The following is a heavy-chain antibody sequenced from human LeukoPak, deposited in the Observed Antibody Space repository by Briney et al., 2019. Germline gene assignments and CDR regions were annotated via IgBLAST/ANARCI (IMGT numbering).Heavy chain of an antibody. CDR2: INHNGNVN. D-gene: IGHD3-16*01. Sequence: GGSLRLSCAASGFTFSNYWMNWARQAPGKGLEWVASINHNGNVNYYVDSGKGRFTISRDNAKNSLYLQMSNLRAEDTAVYFCARGGGLDVWGQGATVTVSS. J-gene: IGHJ6*02. CDR3: ARGGGLDV. CDR1: GFTFSNYW. V-gene: IGHV3-7*03.